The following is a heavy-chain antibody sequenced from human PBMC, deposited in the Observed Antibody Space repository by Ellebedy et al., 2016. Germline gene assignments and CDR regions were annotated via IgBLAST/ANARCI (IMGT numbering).Heavy chain of an antibody. CDR1: GGTFSSYA. D-gene: IGHD4-17*01. Sequence: ASVKVSXXASGGTFSSYAISWVRQAPGQGLEWMGWISAYNGNTNYAQKLQGRVTMTTDTSTSTAYMELRSLRSDDTAVYYCARGKMTTVFGWFDPWGQGTLVTVSS. CDR2: ISAYNGNT. CDR3: ARGKMTTVFGWFDP. J-gene: IGHJ5*02. V-gene: IGHV1-18*01.